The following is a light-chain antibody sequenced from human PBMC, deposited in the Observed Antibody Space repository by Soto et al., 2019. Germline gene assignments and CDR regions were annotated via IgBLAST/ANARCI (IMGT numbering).Light chain of an antibody. CDR1: QSIKTW. J-gene: IGKJ1*01. Sequence: DIQMTQSPSVLSASVGDRVTITCRASQSIKTWLAWYQRKPGRAPNLLIYDASSLQSGVPSRFSGSGSGTEFTLTISSLQPDDSATYYCQQYESYSWTFGQGTKVEIK. V-gene: IGKV1-5*01. CDR2: DAS. CDR3: QQYESYSWT.